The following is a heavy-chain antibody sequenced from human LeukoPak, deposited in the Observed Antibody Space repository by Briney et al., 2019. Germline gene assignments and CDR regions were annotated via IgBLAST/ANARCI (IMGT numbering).Heavy chain of an antibody. Sequence: ASVKVSCKASGGTFSSYAISWVRQAPGQGLEWMGRIIPILGIANYAQKFQGRVTITADKSTSTAYMELSSLRSEDTAVYYCASSTSNYPGYYYYGMDVWGQGTTVTVSS. D-gene: IGHD4-4*01. CDR2: IIPILGIA. CDR1: GGTFSSYA. V-gene: IGHV1-69*04. CDR3: ASSTSNYPGYYYYGMDV. J-gene: IGHJ6*02.